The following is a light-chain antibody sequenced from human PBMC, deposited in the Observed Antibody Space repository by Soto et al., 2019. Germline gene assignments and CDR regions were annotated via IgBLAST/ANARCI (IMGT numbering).Light chain of an antibody. CDR3: QQYDNLPPI. CDR1: QDISNY. J-gene: IGKJ2*01. CDR2: DAS. Sequence: DIQMTQSPSSLSASVGDRVTITCQASQDISNYLNWYQQKPGKAPKLLIYDASNLETGVPSRFSGSGSGTDFTLTISSLQPEDIETYYCQQYDNLPPIFGQGTKLEIK. V-gene: IGKV1-33*01.